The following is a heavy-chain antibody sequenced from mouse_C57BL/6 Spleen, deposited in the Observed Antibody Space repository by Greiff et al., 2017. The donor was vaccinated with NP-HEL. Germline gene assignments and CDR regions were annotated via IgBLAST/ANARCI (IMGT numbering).Heavy chain of an antibody. D-gene: IGHD1-1*01. Sequence: QVQLKQPGAELVKPGASVKLSCKASGYTFTSYWMHWVKQRPGQGLEWIGMIHPNSGSTNYNEKFKSKATLTVDKSSSTAYMQLSSLTSEDSAVYYCARITTVGGFDVWGTGTTVTVSS. CDR2: IHPNSGST. V-gene: IGHV1-64*01. CDR1: GYTFTSYW. CDR3: ARITTVGGFDV. J-gene: IGHJ1*03.